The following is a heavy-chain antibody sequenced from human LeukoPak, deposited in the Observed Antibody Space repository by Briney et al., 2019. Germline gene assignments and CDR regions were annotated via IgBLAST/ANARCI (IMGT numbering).Heavy chain of an antibody. Sequence: GGSLRLSCAASGFTFSNFEMNWVRQAPGKGLEWVSYIDFSGSTIYYADSVKGRFTISRDNAKNSLSLQMNSLRAEDTAVYYCARGDCSGGSCYLSLTTIDYWGQGTLVTVSS. CDR1: GFTFSNFE. J-gene: IGHJ4*02. CDR2: IDFSGSTI. V-gene: IGHV3-48*03. D-gene: IGHD2-15*01. CDR3: ARGDCSGGSCYLSLTTIDY.